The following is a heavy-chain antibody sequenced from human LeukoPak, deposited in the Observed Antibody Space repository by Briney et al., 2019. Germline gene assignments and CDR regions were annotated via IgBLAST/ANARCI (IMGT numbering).Heavy chain of an antibody. Sequence: SETLSLTCTVSGGSISSYYWSWIRQPPGKGLEWIGYIYDSLSTDYNPSLKSRVTISVDMSKNQFSLKLASVTAADTAVYYCARRSWYVDYWGQGTLVTVSS. CDR1: GGSISSYY. D-gene: IGHD6-13*01. CDR2: IYDSLST. CDR3: ARRSWYVDY. J-gene: IGHJ4*02. V-gene: IGHV4-59*01.